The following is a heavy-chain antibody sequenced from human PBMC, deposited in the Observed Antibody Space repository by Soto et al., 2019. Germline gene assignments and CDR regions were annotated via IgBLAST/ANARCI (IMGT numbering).Heavy chain of an antibody. CDR1: GFTFSNYG. CDR2: IGNDGTNK. V-gene: IGHV3-33*01. D-gene: IGHD7-27*01. J-gene: IGHJ3*02. Sequence: QVQLVESGGGVVQPGRSLRLSCAASGFTFSNYGMHWVRQAPGKGLEWVAVIGNDGTNKYYVDSVKGRFTISRDQSKNTLYLQMDSLRAEDTAVYFCARSNWGSADYRFSNDGLDIWGQGTMVTVSS. CDR3: ARSNWGSADYRFSNDGLDI.